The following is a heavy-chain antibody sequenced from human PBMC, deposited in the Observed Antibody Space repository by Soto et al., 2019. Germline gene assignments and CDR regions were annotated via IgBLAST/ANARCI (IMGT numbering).Heavy chain of an antibody. J-gene: IGHJ6*02. V-gene: IGHV1-69*13. D-gene: IGHD5-18*01. Sequence: SVKVSCKASGGTFSSYAISWVRQAPGQGLEWMGGIIPIFGTANYAQKFQGRVTITADESTSTAYMELSSLRSEDTAVYYCARDDVHTAMPYGMDVWGQGTTVTVSS. CDR2: IIPIFGTA. CDR1: GGTFSSYA. CDR3: ARDDVHTAMPYGMDV.